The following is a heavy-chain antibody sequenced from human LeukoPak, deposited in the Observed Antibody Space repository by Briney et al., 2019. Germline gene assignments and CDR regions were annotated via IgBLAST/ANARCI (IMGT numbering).Heavy chain of an antibody. CDR1: GGSLSSYY. Sequence: SEALSLTCTVSGGSLSSYYRSWIRPPPGKGLEWIGYIYYSGSTNYNPSLKSRVTISVDKSKNQFSLKLSSVTAADTAVYYCARDLGSSWYWDAFDIWGQGTMVTVSS. CDR3: ARDLGSSWYWDAFDI. CDR2: IYYSGST. V-gene: IGHV4-59*12. D-gene: IGHD6-13*01. J-gene: IGHJ3*02.